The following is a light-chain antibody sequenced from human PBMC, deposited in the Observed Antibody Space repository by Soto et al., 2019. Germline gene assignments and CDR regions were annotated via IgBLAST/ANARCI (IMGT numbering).Light chain of an antibody. CDR1: SSYVGGYNY. Sequence: LTQPASVSGSPGQSITISCTGTSSYVGGYNYVSWYQQHPGKAPKLMIYDVSNRPSGVSNRFSGSKSGNTASLTISGLQAEDEADYYCSSYTSSSTLVFGTGTKVTVL. V-gene: IGLV2-14*01. J-gene: IGLJ1*01. CDR2: DVS. CDR3: SSYTSSSTLV.